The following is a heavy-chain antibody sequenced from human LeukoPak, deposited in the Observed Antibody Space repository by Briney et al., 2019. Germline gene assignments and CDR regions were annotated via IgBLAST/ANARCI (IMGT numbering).Heavy chain of an antibody. Sequence: SETLSLTCSVSGGSISSSSSYWGWIRQPPGKGLEWIGSIYYSGSSFDNPALKSRVTISVDTSKNQFSLKLSSVTAADTAVYYCARLGMVRGVIDYWGQGTLVTVSS. CDR1: GGSISSSSSY. J-gene: IGHJ4*02. CDR3: ARLGMVRGVIDY. D-gene: IGHD3-10*01. V-gene: IGHV4-39*01. CDR2: IYYSGSS.